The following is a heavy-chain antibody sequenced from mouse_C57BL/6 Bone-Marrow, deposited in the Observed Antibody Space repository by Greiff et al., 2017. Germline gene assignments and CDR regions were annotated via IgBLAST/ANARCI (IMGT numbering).Heavy chain of an antibody. CDR3: TPPTGTGLAY. CDR1: GYTFTSYW. J-gene: IGHJ3*01. CDR2: IYPGNSDT. V-gene: IGHV1-5*01. Sequence: EVQRVESGTVLARPGASVKMSCKTSGYTFTSYWMHWVKQRPGQGLEWIGAIYPGNSDTSYNQKFKGKAKLTAVTSASTAYMELSSLTNEDSAVYYCTPPTGTGLAYWGQGTLVTVSA. D-gene: IGHD4-1*02.